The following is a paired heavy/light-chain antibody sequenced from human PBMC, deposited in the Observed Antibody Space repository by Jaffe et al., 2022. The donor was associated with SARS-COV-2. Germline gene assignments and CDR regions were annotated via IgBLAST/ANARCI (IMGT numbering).Light chain of an antibody. CDR3: QQSYAIPIV. J-gene: IGKJ5*01. CDR1: QNIFTY. CDR2: GAS. Sequence: DIQMTQSPPSLSASVGDRVTITCRASQNIFTYLNWYQQKPGKAPNLLISGASTLHSGVPSRFSGSGSGTDFTLTISSLQPEDFATYFCQQSYAIPIVFGQGTRLDIK. V-gene: IGKV1-39*01.
Heavy chain of an antibody. Sequence: QVQLQESGPGLVRPSQTLSLTCTVSGGSVSVGSYYWSWIRQPAGQGLEWIGRIYTSGSTNYNPSLKSRLTISLDTSRNQFSLKLTSVTAADTAVYYCAREGDYSNPMRLWGQGTLVTVSS. CDR3: AREGDYSNPMRL. D-gene: IGHD4-4*01. J-gene: IGHJ4*02. V-gene: IGHV4-61*02. CDR2: IYTSGST. CDR1: GGSVSVGSYY.